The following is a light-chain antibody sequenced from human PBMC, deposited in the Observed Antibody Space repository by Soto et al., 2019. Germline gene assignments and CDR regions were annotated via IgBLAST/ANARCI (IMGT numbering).Light chain of an antibody. CDR3: QQSYSTLGT. Sequence: DIQMTQSPSTLSASVGDTVTVTCRASQSVSGWLAWYQQKPGEAPKLLIYAASTLQSGVPSRFSGSGSGTDFTLTISCLQSEDFATYYCQQSYSTLGTFGQGTKVDI. CDR1: QSVSGW. J-gene: IGKJ1*01. V-gene: IGKV1-5*01. CDR2: AAS.